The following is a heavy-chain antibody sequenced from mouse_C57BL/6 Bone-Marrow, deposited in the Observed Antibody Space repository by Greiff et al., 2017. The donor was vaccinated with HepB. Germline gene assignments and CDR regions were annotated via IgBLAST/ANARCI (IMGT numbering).Heavy chain of an antibody. Sequence: VKLVESGAELARPGASVKLSCKASGYTFTSYGISWVKQRTGQGLEWIGEIYPRSGNTYYNEKFKGKATLTADKSSSTAYMELRSLTSEDSAVYFCARGGSMVTGFAYWGQGTLVTVSA. CDR2: IYPRSGNT. J-gene: IGHJ3*01. CDR3: ARGGSMVTGFAY. V-gene: IGHV1-81*01. D-gene: IGHD2-2*01. CDR1: GYTFTSYG.